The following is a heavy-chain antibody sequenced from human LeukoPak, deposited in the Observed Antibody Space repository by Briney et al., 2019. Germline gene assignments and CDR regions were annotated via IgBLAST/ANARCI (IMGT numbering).Heavy chain of an antibody. D-gene: IGHD1-7*01. J-gene: IGHJ4*02. Sequence: PGGSLRLSCAASGFTFSSYWMSWIRQTPREGLVWVSRINGDETSRAYADFVEGRFTISRDNAKNTLYLQIDSLRAEDSAIYYCARDRAEHNWTYHTLFDYWGQGTPVTVSS. CDR1: GFTFSSYW. V-gene: IGHV3-74*01. CDR3: ARDRAEHNWTYHTLFDY. CDR2: INGDETSR.